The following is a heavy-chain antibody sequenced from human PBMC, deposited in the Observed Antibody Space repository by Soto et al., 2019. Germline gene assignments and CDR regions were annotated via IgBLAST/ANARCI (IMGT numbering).Heavy chain of an antibody. J-gene: IGHJ4*02. CDR1: GFTFRNYA. CDR3: AKDDAVAGGFLQN. D-gene: IGHD6-19*01. V-gene: IGHV3-23*01. CDR2: FNGNSDAT. Sequence: EVQLLESGGGLVQPGGSLRLSCSASGFTFRNYAMSWVRQAPGKGLEWVSRFNGNSDATYYADSVKGRFTISRDNSKNTLYLQMSSLRAEDTAVYYCAKDDAVAGGFLQNWGQGTLVTVSS.